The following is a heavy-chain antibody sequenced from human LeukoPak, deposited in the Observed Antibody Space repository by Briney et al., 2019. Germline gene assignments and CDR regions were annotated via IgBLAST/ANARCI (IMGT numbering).Heavy chain of an antibody. Sequence: SETLSLTCTVSGYSISSGYYWGWIRPPPGKGLEWIGITYHSGSTYYNPSLKSRVTISVDTSKNQFSLKLSSVTAADTAVYYCARADGDYDSSGYHDYWGQGTLVTVSS. V-gene: IGHV4-38-2*02. J-gene: IGHJ4*02. CDR2: TYHSGST. CDR3: ARADGDYDSSGYHDY. D-gene: IGHD3-22*01. CDR1: GYSISSGYY.